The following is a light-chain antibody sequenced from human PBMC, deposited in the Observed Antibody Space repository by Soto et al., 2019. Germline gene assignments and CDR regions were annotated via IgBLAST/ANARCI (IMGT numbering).Light chain of an antibody. J-gene: IGLJ1*01. V-gene: IGLV2-14*03. CDR2: GVS. Sequence: QSALTQPASVSGSPGQSVTISCTGTSSDVGAYKYVSWYQKHPGKAPKLMIYGVSNRPSGISNRFSGSKSGNTAFLTISGLQPEDEADYYCSSFTGPITLDVFGTGTKLTVL. CDR3: SSFTGPITLDV. CDR1: SSDVGAYKY.